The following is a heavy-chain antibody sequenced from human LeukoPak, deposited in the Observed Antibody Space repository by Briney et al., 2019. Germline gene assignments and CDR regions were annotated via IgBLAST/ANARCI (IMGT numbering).Heavy chain of an antibody. CDR1: GGSISSSSYY. V-gene: IGHV4-39*01. D-gene: IGHD6-19*01. J-gene: IGHJ4*02. CDR2: IYYSGST. Sequence: PSETLSLTCTVSGGSISSSSYYWGWIRQPPGKGLEWIGSIYYSGSTYYNPSLKSRVTMSVDTSKNQFSLKLSSVTAADTAVYYCASRQEHPTVAVAGGVIDYWGQGTLVTVSS. CDR3: ASRQEHPTVAVAGGVIDY.